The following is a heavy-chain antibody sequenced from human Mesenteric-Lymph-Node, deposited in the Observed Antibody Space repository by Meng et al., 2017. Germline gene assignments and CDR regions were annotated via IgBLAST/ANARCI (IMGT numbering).Heavy chain of an antibody. D-gene: IGHD5-24*01. CDR3: ARDGYNYIPFDY. CDR2: ISHDDGNL. CDR1: GFTFRNYA. J-gene: IGHJ4*02. V-gene: IGHV3-30*04. Sequence: GESLKISCATSGFTFRNYAMHWVRQAPGKGLEWITLISHDDGNLQYSGSVRGRFTISRDNSKNTLYLQMDSLRDEDTAVYYCARDGYNYIPFDYWGQGTLVTVSS.